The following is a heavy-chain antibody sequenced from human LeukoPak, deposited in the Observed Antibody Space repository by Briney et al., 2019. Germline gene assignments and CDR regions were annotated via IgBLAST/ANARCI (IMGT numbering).Heavy chain of an antibody. CDR2: ISSTSIYT. D-gene: IGHD6-13*01. CDR3: AREGVYSSSWYSDY. V-gene: IGHV3-11*05. Sequence: GGSLRLSCAAYGFTFSDYYMSWIRQAPGKGLEWVSDISSTSIYTNYADSVKGRFTISRDNAKNSLYLQMNSLRAEDTAVYYCAREGVYSSSWYSDYWGQGTLVTVSS. J-gene: IGHJ4*02. CDR1: GFTFSDYY.